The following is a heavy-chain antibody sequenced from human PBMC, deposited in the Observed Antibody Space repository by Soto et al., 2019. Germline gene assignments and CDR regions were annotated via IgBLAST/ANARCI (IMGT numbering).Heavy chain of an antibody. D-gene: IGHD4-17*01. V-gene: IGHV3-23*01. CDR2: ISGSGGST. Sequence: EVQLLESGGGLVQPGGSLRLSCAASGFTFSSYAMSWVRQAPGKGLEWVSAISGSGGSTYYADSVKGRFTVSSDNSKNTLYLQMNRLRAEDMAVYYCAKDPGATTVKNFDYWGQGTLVTVSS. J-gene: IGHJ4*02. CDR1: GFTFSSYA. CDR3: AKDPGATTVKNFDY.